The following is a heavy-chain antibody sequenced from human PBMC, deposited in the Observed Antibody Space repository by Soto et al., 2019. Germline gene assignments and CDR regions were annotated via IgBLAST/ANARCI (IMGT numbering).Heavy chain of an antibody. Sequence: ASVKVSCKASGYTFTSYYMHWVRQAPGQGLEWMGIINPSGGSTSYAQKFQGRVTMTRDTSTSTVYMELSSLRSEDTAVYYCARGAVVVVAATPVDYWGQGTLVTVSS. J-gene: IGHJ4*02. V-gene: IGHV1-46*03. D-gene: IGHD2-15*01. CDR2: INPSGGST. CDR3: ARGAVVVVAATPVDY. CDR1: GYTFTSYY.